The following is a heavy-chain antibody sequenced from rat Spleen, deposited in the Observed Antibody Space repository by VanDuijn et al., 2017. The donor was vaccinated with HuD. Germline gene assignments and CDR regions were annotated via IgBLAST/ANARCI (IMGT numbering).Heavy chain of an antibody. CDR2: INSAGST. CDR1: GYSITSSYR. Sequence: EVQLQESGPGLVKPSQSLSLTCSVTGYSITSSYRWNWIRKFPGNKLEWMGYINSAGSTNYNPSLKSRISITRDTSKNQFFLQVNSVTTEDTATDYCDANYDGTYYYFDYWGQGVMVTVSS. V-gene: IGHV3-3*01. J-gene: IGHJ2*01. CDR3: DANYDGTYYYFDY. D-gene: IGHD1-12*02.